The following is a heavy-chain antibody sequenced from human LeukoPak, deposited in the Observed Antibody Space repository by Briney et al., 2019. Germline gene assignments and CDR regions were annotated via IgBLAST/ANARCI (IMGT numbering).Heavy chain of an antibody. Sequence: PGGSLRLSCAASGFMFSSYWMSWVRQAPGKGLEWVSVIYSGDSTCYADSVKGRFTISRDISKNTLYLQMNSLRAEDTAMYYCARGRAGGWYDYWGQGALVTVSS. V-gene: IGHV3-53*01. D-gene: IGHD6-19*01. CDR3: ARGRAGGWYDY. CDR2: IYSGDST. J-gene: IGHJ4*02. CDR1: GFMFSSYW.